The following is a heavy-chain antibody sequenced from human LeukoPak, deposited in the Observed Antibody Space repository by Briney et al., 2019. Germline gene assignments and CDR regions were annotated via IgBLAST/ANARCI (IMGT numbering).Heavy chain of an antibody. V-gene: IGHV4-59*01. CDR1: GGSISYYY. Sequence: SETLSLTCTVSGGSISYYYWNWLRQPPGKGLEWIGYIYYSGSTNYNPSLKSRVTMSLDTSKNQFSLRLTSVTAADTAVYYCARGFDSKSTYFDYWGQGTLVTVSS. D-gene: IGHD5-12*01. J-gene: IGHJ4*02. CDR2: IYYSGST. CDR3: ARGFDSKSTYFDY.